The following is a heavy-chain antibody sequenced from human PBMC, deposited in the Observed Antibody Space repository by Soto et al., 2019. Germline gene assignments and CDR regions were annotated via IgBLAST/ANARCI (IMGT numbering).Heavy chain of an antibody. J-gene: IGHJ4*02. Sequence: GGSLRLSCAASGFTFSIYALSWVRQGPGKGLGWVSGISGSGDSKHYSDSLKGRFTISRDNSKNTLFLQMNSLRAEDTAVYYCARIPYDHVWGTDRYSPNFDYWGQGTQVTVSS. CDR2: ISGSGDSK. CDR3: ARIPYDHVWGTDRYSPNFDY. V-gene: IGHV3-23*01. CDR1: GFTFSIYA. D-gene: IGHD3-16*02.